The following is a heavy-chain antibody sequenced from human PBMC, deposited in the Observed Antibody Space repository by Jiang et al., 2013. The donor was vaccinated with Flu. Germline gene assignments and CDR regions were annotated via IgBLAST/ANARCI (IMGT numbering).Heavy chain of an antibody. CDR2: AYYRSQWYI. CDR3: VRGAGAADY. V-gene: IGHV6-1*01. J-gene: IGHJ4*02. D-gene: IGHD2-15*01. Sequence: QTLSLTCAISGDSVSRNSAAWNWIRQSPSRGLEWLGRAYYRSQWYIDYAMTVKGRIIVTPDTSKNQFSLQLNSVTPQDTAVYYCVRGAGAADYWGQGTLVTVSS. CDR1: GDSVSRNSAA.